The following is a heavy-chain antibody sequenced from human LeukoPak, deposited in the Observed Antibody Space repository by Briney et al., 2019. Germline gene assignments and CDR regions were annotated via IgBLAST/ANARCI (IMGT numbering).Heavy chain of an antibody. CDR2: IGSGGTTI. J-gene: IGHJ3*02. V-gene: IGHV3-48*03. CDR1: GFTFSSFE. Sequence: GGSLRLSCEGSGFTFSSFEMNWVRQAPGKGLEWLSYIGSGGTTIFYADSVKGRFTISRDNARNSLYLQMNSLRAEDTAVYHCAREDSRDALDIWGQGTMVTVSS. CDR3: AREDSRDALDI. D-gene: IGHD3-22*01.